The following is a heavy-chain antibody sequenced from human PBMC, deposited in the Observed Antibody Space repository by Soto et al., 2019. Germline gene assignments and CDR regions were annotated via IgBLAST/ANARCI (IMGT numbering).Heavy chain of an antibody. Sequence: GGSLRLSCAASGFTVSSNYMIWVRQAPGKGLEWVSVIYSGGSTYYADSVKGRFTISRDNSKNTLYLQMNSLRAEDTAVYYCARVTSSGWYFVDYWGQGTLVTVSS. V-gene: IGHV3-66*01. CDR1: GFTVSSNY. CDR2: IYSGGST. J-gene: IGHJ4*02. D-gene: IGHD6-19*01. CDR3: ARVTSSGWYFVDY.